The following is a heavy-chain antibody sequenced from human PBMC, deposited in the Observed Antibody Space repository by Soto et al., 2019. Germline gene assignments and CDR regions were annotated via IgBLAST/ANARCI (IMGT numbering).Heavy chain of an antibody. CDR1: GGSFSGYY. J-gene: IGHJ5*02. D-gene: IGHD6-6*01. Sequence: PSETLSLTCAVYGGSFSGYYWSWIRQPPGKGLEWIGEINHSGSTNYNPSLKSRVTISVDTSKNQFSLKLSSVTAADTAVYYCASLPQGIAARRGIFTWGQGTLVTVSS. V-gene: IGHV4-34*01. CDR2: INHSGST. CDR3: ASLPQGIAARRGIFT.